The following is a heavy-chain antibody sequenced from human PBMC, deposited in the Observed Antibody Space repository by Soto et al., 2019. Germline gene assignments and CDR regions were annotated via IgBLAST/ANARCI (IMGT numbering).Heavy chain of an antibody. D-gene: IGHD6-6*01. V-gene: IGHV1-18*01. Sequence: QVQLVQSGAEVKKPGASVKVSCKASGYTFTNYGINWVRQAPGQGLEWLGWVSAYNGERRYAQRVQARVIMTTDTSTTTAYMEVRSLRSDDTAVYYCSRVTSIPASGDYWGQGTLVTVTS. J-gene: IGHJ4*01. CDR1: GYTFTNYG. CDR3: SRVTSIPASGDY. CDR2: VSAYNGER.